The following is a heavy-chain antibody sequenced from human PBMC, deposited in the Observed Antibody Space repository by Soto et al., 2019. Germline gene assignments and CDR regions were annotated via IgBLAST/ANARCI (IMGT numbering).Heavy chain of an antibody. J-gene: IGHJ6*02. CDR1: GGSISSGGYY. V-gene: IGHV4-31*03. CDR2: IYYSGST. CDR3: ARECPPAGSFYYYYGMDV. D-gene: IGHD2-2*01. Sequence: SETLSLTCTVSGGSISSGGYYWSWIRQHPGKGLGWIGYIYYSGSTYYNPSLKSRVTISVDTSKNQFSLKLSSVTATDTAVYYYARECPPAGSFYYYYGMDVWGQGTTVTVSS.